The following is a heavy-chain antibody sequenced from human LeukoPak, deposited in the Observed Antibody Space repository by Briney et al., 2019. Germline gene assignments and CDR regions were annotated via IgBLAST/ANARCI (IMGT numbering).Heavy chain of an antibody. J-gene: IGHJ6*03. CDR1: GDSISNYY. CDR3: ASTIRGRYSGYDYLPQDYYYYYMDV. Sequence: SETLSLICTVSGDSISNYYWSWIRQPPGKGLEWIGYIYYSGSTNYNPSLKSRVTISVDTSKNQFSLKLSSVTAADTAVYYCASTIRGRYSGYDYLPQDYYYYYMDVWGKGTTVTVSS. D-gene: IGHD5-12*01. CDR2: IYYSGST. V-gene: IGHV4-59*01.